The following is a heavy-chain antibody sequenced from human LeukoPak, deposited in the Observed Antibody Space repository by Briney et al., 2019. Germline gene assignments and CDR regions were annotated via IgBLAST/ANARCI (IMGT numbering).Heavy chain of an antibody. CDR3: SRGNYNGLNDL. Sequence: GGSLRLTCAASGFTFSNYWMHWVRQAPGKGLVWVSRINGDGSSTTYADSVKGRFTMSKDNAKNTLYPQMSSPRAEDTAVYYCSRGNYNGLNDLWGQGTLVTVSS. J-gene: IGHJ5*02. CDR1: GFTFSNYW. V-gene: IGHV3-74*01. CDR2: INGDGSST. D-gene: IGHD3-10*01.